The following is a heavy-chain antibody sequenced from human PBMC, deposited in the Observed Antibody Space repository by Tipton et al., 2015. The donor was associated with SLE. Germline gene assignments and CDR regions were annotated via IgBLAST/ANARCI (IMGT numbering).Heavy chain of an antibody. CDR3: ARGRVATAYYFDY. V-gene: IGHV4-34*01. D-gene: IGHD5-12*01. J-gene: IGHJ4*02. CDR1: GGSFGTYY. CDR2: INHSGST. Sequence: TLSLTCAVYGGSFGTYYWSWIRQPPGKGLEWIGEINHSGSTNYNPSLKSRVTISVDTSKNQFSLKLSSVTAADTAVYYCARGRVATAYYFDYWGQGTLVTVSS.